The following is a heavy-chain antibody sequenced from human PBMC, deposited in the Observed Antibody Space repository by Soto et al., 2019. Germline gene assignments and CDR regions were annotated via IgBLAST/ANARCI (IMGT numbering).Heavy chain of an antibody. CDR2: ISGSGGST. J-gene: IGHJ6*01. Sequence: EVQLLESGGGLVQPGGSLRLSCAASGFTFSSYAMSWVRQAPGKGLEWVSAISGSGGSTYYADSVKGRFTISRDNSKNTLYLQMNSLRAEDTAVYYCAKDSHYDYVWGSYRQYYYYYYGMDVW. V-gene: IGHV3-23*01. CDR1: GFTFSSYA. CDR3: AKDSHYDYVWGSYRQYYYYYYGMDV. D-gene: IGHD3-16*02.